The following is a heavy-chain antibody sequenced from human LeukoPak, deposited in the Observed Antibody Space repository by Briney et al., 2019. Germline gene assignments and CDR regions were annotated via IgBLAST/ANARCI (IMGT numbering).Heavy chain of an antibody. Sequence: GGSLRLSCAASGFTFSSYGMHWVRQAPGKGLEWVAVIWYDGSNKYYADSVKGRFTISRDNSKNTLYLQMNSLRAEDTAVYYCARANYDSNHGAFDIWGQGTMVTVSS. V-gene: IGHV3-33*01. J-gene: IGHJ3*02. CDR2: IWYDGSNK. D-gene: IGHD3-22*01. CDR1: GFTFSSYG. CDR3: ARANYDSNHGAFDI.